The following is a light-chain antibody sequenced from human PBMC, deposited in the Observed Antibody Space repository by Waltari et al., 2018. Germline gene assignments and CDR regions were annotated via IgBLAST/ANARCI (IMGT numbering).Light chain of an antibody. V-gene: IGKV3-11*01. CDR1: QNVDRY. CDR3: QQRKNWPPLT. CDR2: DTS. J-gene: IGKJ4*01. Sequence: ETVLTQSPATLSLSPGERATLSCKASQNVDRYLAWYQQKPGQATRLLIYDTSNRSTGIPVRFSGSGSGTDFTLTISSLEPEDFAVYYCQQRKNWPPLTFGGGTKVEIK.